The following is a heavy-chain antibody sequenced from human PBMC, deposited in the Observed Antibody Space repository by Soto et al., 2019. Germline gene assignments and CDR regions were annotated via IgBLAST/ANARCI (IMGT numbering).Heavy chain of an antibody. J-gene: IGHJ6*02. CDR1: GGSITSSSYY. V-gene: IGHV4-39*07. Sequence: SETLSLTCTVPGGSITSSSYYWGWSRQPPGKGLELIGSIYYSGSTYYNPSLKSRVTISVDTSKNQFSLKLSSVTAADTAVYYCARDLQGSGSYGYYYYGMDVWGQGTTVT. D-gene: IGHD3-10*01. CDR3: ARDLQGSGSYGYYYYGMDV. CDR2: IYYSGST.